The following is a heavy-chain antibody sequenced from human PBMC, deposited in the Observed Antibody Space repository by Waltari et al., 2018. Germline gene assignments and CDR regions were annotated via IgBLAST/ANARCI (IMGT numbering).Heavy chain of an antibody. CDR3: ARALSSSWTYYFDY. D-gene: IGHD6-13*01. CDR2: IIPIFGTA. V-gene: IGHV1-69*05. J-gene: IGHJ4*02. CDR1: GGTFSSYA. Sequence: QVQLVQSGAEVKKPGSSVKVSCTASGGTFSSYAISCVRPSPGQGLEWMGGIIPIFGTANYAQKFQGRVTITTDESTSTAYMELSSLRSEDTAVYYCARALSSSWTYYFDYWGQGTLVTVSS.